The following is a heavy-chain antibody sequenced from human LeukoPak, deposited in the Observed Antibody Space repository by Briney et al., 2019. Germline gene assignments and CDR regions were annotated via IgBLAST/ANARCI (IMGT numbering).Heavy chain of an antibody. CDR3: AREVAAAGTFDY. CDR1: GYTFTGYY. Sequence: ASVKVSCKASGYTFTGYYMHWVRQAPGQGLEWMGWINPNSGGTNYAQKFQGRVTMTRDTSISTAYMELSRLRSDDTAAYYCAREVAAAGTFDYWGQGTLVTVSS. V-gene: IGHV1-2*02. CDR2: INPNSGGT. D-gene: IGHD6-13*01. J-gene: IGHJ4*02.